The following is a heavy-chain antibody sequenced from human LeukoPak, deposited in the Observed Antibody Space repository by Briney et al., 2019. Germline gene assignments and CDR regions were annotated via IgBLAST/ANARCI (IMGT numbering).Heavy chain of an antibody. CDR2: INPNSGGT. J-gene: IGHJ4*02. Sequence: GASVKVSCKASGHTFTGYYMHWVRQAPGQGLEWMGRINPNSGGTNYAQKFQGRVTMTRDTSISTAYMELSRLRSDDTAVYYCARDKQLVRRPGPTDYWGQGTLVTVSS. D-gene: IGHD6-6*01. V-gene: IGHV1-2*06. CDR1: GHTFTGYY. CDR3: ARDKQLVRRPGPTDY.